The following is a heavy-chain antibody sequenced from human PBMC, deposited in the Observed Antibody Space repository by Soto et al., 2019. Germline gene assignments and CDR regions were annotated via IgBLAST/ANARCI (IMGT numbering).Heavy chain of an antibody. D-gene: IGHD3-10*01. Sequence: SETLSLTCTVSGGSISSGNYYWSWIRQPPGKGLEWIGFISYSGSTYYSTSLKSRVTISVDTSKSQFSLNLSFVTAADTAVYYCARMMVRELDYWGQGTLVTVSS. V-gene: IGHV4-30-4*01. J-gene: IGHJ4*02. CDR1: GGSISSGNYY. CDR3: ARMMVRELDY. CDR2: ISYSGST.